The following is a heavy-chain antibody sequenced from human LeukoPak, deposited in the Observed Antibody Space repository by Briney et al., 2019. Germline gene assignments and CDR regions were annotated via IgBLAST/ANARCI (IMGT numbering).Heavy chain of an antibody. D-gene: IGHD5-12*01. CDR1: GFTFSSYG. CDR2: IWYDGSNK. Sequence: GGSLRLSCAASGFTFSSYGMHWVRQAPGKGLEWVAVIWYDGSNKYYADSVKGRFTISRDNSKNTLYLQMNSLRAEDTAVYYCARGRREWLRAGYFDYWGQGTLATVSS. J-gene: IGHJ4*02. V-gene: IGHV3-33*01. CDR3: ARGRREWLRAGYFDY.